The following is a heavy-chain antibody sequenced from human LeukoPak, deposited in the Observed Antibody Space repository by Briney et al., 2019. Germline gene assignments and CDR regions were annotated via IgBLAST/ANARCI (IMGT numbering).Heavy chain of an antibody. CDR3: ARVALNTWYDAFDI. CDR2: ITSNGGST. V-gene: IGHV3-64*02. Sequence: GGSLRLSCAASGFTFSTYSMHWVRQAPGKGLEYLSAITSNGGSTYHADSVKGRFTISRDNSKNTLHLQMGSLRAEDMAVYYCARVALNTWYDAFDIWGQGTMVTVSS. J-gene: IGHJ3*02. D-gene: IGHD6-13*01. CDR1: GFTFSTYS.